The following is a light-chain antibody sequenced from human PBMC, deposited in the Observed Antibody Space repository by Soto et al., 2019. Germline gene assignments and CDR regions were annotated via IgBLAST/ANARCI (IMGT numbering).Light chain of an antibody. CDR2: GAY. J-gene: IGKJ1*01. CDR3: QQYNNCPPS. Sequence: EIVMTQSPATLSVSPGERATLSCRASQSVSSNLAWYQQKPGQAPRLLIYGAYTRATGIPARFSGSGSGTEFTLTISSLQSEDFAVYYCQQYNNCPPSFGQGTKVEIK. CDR1: QSVSSN. V-gene: IGKV3-15*01.